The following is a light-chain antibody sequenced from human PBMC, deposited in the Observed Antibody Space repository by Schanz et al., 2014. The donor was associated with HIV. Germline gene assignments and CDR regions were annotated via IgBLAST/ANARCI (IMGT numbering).Light chain of an antibody. J-gene: IGLJ3*02. V-gene: IGLV2-8*01. CDR3: SSFAGSNIPWV. Sequence: QSALTQPPSASGAPGQSVTISCTGTSSDVGGYNHVSWYQQHPGKAPKLMIYEVIKRPSGVPDRFSGSKSGSTASLTVSGLQPEDEADYYCSSFAGSNIPWVFGGGTKLTVL. CDR1: SSDVGGYNH. CDR2: EVI.